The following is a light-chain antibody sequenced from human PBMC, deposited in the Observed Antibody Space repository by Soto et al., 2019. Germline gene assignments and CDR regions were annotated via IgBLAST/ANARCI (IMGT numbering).Light chain of an antibody. V-gene: IGKV1-5*03. J-gene: IGKJ1*01. CDR2: KAS. CDR3: QQYHASPWT. Sequence: DIQMTQSPSTLSGSVGDRVTITCRASQTISSWLAWYQQKPGKAPKLLIYKASTLKSGVPSRFSGSGSGTEFTLTINNLQPDDFATYYCQQYHASPWTFGQGTKVDI. CDR1: QTISSW.